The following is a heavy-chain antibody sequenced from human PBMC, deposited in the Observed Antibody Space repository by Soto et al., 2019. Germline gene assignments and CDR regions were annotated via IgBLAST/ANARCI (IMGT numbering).Heavy chain of an antibody. Sequence: GGSLRLSCAASGFTFSSYAMSWVRQAPGKGLEWVSAISGSGGSTYYADSVKGRFTISRDNSKNTLYLQMNSLRAEDTAVYYCAKDYYGSGSYFYYYYMDVWGKGTTVTVSS. CDR1: GFTFSSYA. CDR2: ISGSGGST. J-gene: IGHJ6*03. D-gene: IGHD3-10*01. CDR3: AKDYYGSGSYFYYYYMDV. V-gene: IGHV3-23*01.